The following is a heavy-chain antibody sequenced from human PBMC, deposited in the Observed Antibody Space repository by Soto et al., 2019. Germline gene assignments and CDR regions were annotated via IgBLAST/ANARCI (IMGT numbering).Heavy chain of an antibody. CDR1: GFTFSSYG. CDR2: IWYGGSNK. J-gene: IGHJ5*02. V-gene: IGHV3-33*01. CDR3: ARAPTLYCSGGSCYSGWFDP. D-gene: IGHD2-15*01. Sequence: QVQLVESGGGVVQPGRSLRLSCAASGFTFSSYGMHWVRQAPGKGLEWVAVIWYGGSNKYYADSVKGRFTISRDNSKNRLYLQMNSLRAEDTAVYYCARAPTLYCSGGSCYSGWFDPWGQGTLVTVSS.